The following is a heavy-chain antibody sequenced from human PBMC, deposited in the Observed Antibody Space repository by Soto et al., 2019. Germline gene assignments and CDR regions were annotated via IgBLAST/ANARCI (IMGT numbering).Heavy chain of an antibody. CDR3: ASGGDGYKLPY. CDR1: GDSISSGGYS. V-gene: IGHV4-30-2*01. D-gene: IGHD5-12*01. CDR2: IYHSGSA. Sequence: SETLSLTCAVSGDSISSGGYSWNWIRQPPGKGLEWIGYIYHSGSAHHNPSLKSRVTLSVDRSKNQFSLRLNSVTAADTAIYFCASGGDGYKLPYWGQGALVTVS. J-gene: IGHJ1*01.